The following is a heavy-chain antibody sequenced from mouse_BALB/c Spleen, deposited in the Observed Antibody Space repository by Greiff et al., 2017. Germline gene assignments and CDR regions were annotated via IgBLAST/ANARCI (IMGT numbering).Heavy chain of an antibody. J-gene: IGHJ4*01. Sequence: VQLQQSGAELVKPGASVTLSCKASGYTFTSYYMYWVKQRPGQGLEWIGEINPSNGGTNFNEKFKSKATLTVDKSSSTAYMQLSSLTSEDSAVYYCTRSRGYYAMDYWGQGTSVTVSS. CDR1: GYTFTSYY. CDR2: INPSNGGT. V-gene: IGHV1S81*02. CDR3: TRSRGYYAMDY.